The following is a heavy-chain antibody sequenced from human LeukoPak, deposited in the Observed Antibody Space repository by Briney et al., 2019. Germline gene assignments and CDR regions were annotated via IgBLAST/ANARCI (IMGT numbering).Heavy chain of an antibody. Sequence: GGSLRLSCVASGFTFSNYAMNWVRQAPGKGLEWVSGISDSTGTTYYADSVKGRFTISRDNSKNTLYLQMNSLRTEDTAVYYCARPPSTTWIHDAFDIWGQGTMVTVSS. J-gene: IGHJ3*02. CDR3: ARPPSTTWIHDAFDI. V-gene: IGHV3-23*01. CDR1: GFTFSNYA. CDR2: ISDSTGTT. D-gene: IGHD1-1*01.